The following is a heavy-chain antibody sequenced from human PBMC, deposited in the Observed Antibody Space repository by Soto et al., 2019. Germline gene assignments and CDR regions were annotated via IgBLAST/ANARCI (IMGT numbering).Heavy chain of an antibody. CDR1: GGSFSAYY. Sequence: SETLSLTCAVYGGSFSAYYWSWVRQPPGKGLEWIGEIIHSESTKYNPSLKSRVTISVDTSKNQFSLRLSSVTAADTAVYYCARQRPTDGRWEFANYYGMDVWGQGTPVTVSS. V-gene: IGHV4-34*12. CDR2: IIHSEST. J-gene: IGHJ6*02. D-gene: IGHD1-26*01. CDR3: ARQRPTDGRWEFANYYGMDV.